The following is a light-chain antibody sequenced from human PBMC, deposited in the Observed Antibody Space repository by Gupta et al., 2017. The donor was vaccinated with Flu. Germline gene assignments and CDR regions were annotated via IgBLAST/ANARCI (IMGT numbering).Light chain of an antibody. Sequence: DIQMTQSPSTLSASVGDRVTITFRASQSISYWLAWYQQKPGKAPKLLIYKASTVERGVPSRFSGSGSGTEFSLTISSRQPDDFATYYCQHGNSSSGTFGRGTKVDIK. V-gene: IGKV1-5*03. CDR1: QSISYW. CDR3: QHGNSSSGT. J-gene: IGKJ4*01. CDR2: KAS.